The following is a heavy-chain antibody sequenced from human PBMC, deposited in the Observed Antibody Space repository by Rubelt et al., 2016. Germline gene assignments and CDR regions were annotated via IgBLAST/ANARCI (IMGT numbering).Heavy chain of an antibody. Sequence: QVQLVESGGGLVKPGGSLRLSCAASGFTFSDYYMNWIRQAPGKGLEWVSYISSSGSIISYADSVKGRFTISRDNAKNSLYLQMNSLRAEDTAVYYCARDRRPSGVAAAGHFDSWGQGTLVTVSS. CDR3: ARDRRPSGVAAAGHFDS. V-gene: IGHV3-11*01. D-gene: IGHD6-13*01. CDR2: ISSSGSII. CDR1: GFTFSDYY. J-gene: IGHJ4*02.